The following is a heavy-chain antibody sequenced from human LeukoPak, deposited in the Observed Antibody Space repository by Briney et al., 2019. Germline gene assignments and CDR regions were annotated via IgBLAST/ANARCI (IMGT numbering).Heavy chain of an antibody. Sequence: SETLSLTCAVYGGSFSGYYWSWIRQPPGKGLEWIGEINHSGSTNYNPSLKSRVTISVDTSKDQFSLKLSSVTAADTAVYYRARGSRGVVVAVPYWYFDLWGRGTLVAVSS. CDR1: GGSFSGYY. CDR3: ARGSRGVVVAVPYWYFDL. D-gene: IGHD2-15*01. J-gene: IGHJ2*01. CDR2: INHSGST. V-gene: IGHV4-34*01.